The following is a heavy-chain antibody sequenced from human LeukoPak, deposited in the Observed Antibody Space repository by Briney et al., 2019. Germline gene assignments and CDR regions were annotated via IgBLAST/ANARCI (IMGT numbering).Heavy chain of an antibody. V-gene: IGHV4-59*01. CDR2: IYYSGST. J-gene: IGHJ5*02. D-gene: IGHD4-23*01. CDR3: ARDLARNYGGNSNWFDP. Sequence: PSETLSLTCTVSGGSISSYYWSWIRQPPGKGLEWIGYIYYSGSTNYNPSLKSRVTISVDTSKNQFSLKLSSVTAADTAVYYCARDLARNYGGNSNWFDPWGQGTLVTVPS. CDR1: GGSISSYY.